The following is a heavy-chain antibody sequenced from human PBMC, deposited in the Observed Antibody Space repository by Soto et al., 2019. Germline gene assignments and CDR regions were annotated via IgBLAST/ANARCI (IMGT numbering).Heavy chain of an antibody. CDR1: GFTFSSYS. D-gene: IGHD6-19*01. J-gene: IGHJ6*02. CDR2: ISSSSSYI. V-gene: IGHV3-21*01. CDR3: ARETRIAVEEYYYYGMDV. Sequence: GGSLRLSCAASGFTFSSYSMNWVRQAPGKGLEWVSSISSSSSYIYYADSVKGRFTISRDNAKNSLYLQMNSLRAEDTAVYYCARETRIAVEEYYYYGMDVWGQGTTVTVSS.